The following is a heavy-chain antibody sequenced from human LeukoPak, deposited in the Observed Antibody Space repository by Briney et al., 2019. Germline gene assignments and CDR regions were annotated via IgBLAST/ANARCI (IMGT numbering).Heavy chain of an antibody. CDR2: ISGSGGST. CDR1: GSTFSSYA. Sequence: GGSLRLSCAASGSTFSSYAMSWVRQDPGKGREWVSAISGSGGSTYYADSVKGRFTISRDNSKNTLYLQMNSLRAEDTAVYYCAKVVSGSYSLSQFDYWGQGTLVTVSS. CDR3: AKVVSGSYSLSQFDY. J-gene: IGHJ4*02. D-gene: IGHD1-26*01. V-gene: IGHV3-23*01.